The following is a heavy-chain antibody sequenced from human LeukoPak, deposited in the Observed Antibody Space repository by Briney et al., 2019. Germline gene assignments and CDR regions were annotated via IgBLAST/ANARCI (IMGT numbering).Heavy chain of an antibody. CDR3: TIVGAADAFDI. J-gene: IGHJ3*02. V-gene: IGHV3-73*01. CDR1: GFTFSGSA. CDR2: IRSKANSYAT. Sequence: PGGSLRLSCAASGFTFSGSAMHWVRQASGKGLGWVGRIRSKANSYATAYAASVKGRFTISRDDSKNTAYLQMNSLTTEDTAVYYCTIVGAADAFDIWGQGTMVTVSS. D-gene: IGHD1-26*01.